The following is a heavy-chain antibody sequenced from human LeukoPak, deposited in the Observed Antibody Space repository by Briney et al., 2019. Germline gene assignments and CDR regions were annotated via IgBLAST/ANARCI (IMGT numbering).Heavy chain of an antibody. D-gene: IGHD1-26*01. CDR3: ARAGELLCFDY. Sequence: PGGSLRLSCAASGFTFSYYTMHWVRQAPGKGLEWVAVIWYDGSNKYYADSVKGRFTISRDNSKNTLYLQMNSLRAEDTAVYYCARAGELLCFDYWGQGTLVTVSS. CDR2: IWYDGSNK. CDR1: GFTFSYYT. V-gene: IGHV3-33*08. J-gene: IGHJ4*02.